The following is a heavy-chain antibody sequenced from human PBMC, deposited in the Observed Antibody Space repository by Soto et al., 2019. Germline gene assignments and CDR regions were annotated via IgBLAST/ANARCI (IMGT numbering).Heavy chain of an antibody. CDR1: GASISSGHW. CDR2: IYHSGTT. J-gene: IGHJ4*02. CDR3: ARDGESGYNLSV. V-gene: IGHV4-4*02. D-gene: IGHD5-12*01. Sequence: QVQLEESGPGLVKPSGTLSLTCAVSGASISSGHWWSWVRQPPGKGLEWIGEIYHSGTTNYSPSLNSPETVSISVDTSKNQFSLRLTSVTAADTAVYYCARDGESGYNLSVRGQGSLVTVSS.